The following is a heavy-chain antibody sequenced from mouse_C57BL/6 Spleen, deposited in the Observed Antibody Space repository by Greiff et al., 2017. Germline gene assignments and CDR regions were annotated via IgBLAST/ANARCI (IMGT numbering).Heavy chain of an antibody. CDR2: IDPSDSYT. CDR3: ARGGGLRSYWYFDV. J-gene: IGHJ1*03. Sequence: QVQLKQPGAELVMPGASVKLSCKASGYTFTSYWMHWVKQRPGQGLEWIGEIDPSDSYTNYNQKFKGKSTSTVDKSSSTAYMQLSSLTSEDSAVYYCARGGGLRSYWYFDVWGTGTTVTVSS. CDR1: GYTFTSYW. D-gene: IGHD2-4*01. V-gene: IGHV1-69*01.